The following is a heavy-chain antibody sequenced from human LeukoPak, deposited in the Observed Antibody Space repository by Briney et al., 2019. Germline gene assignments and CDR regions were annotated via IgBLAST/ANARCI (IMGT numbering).Heavy chain of an antibody. D-gene: IGHD3-9*01. CDR3: ARDWGKYDILTIFDY. J-gene: IGHJ4*02. V-gene: IGHV1-2*02. CDR1: GYTFTGYY. Sequence: ASVKVSCKASGYTFTGYYMHWVRQAPGQGLEWMGWINPNSGGTNYAQKFQGRVTMTRDTSISTAYMELSRLRSDDTAVYYCARDWGKYDILTIFDYWGQGTLVTVSS. CDR2: INPNSGGT.